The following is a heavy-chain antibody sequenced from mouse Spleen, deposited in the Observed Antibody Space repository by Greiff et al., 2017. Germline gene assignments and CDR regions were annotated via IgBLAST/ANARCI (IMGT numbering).Heavy chain of an antibody. J-gene: IGHJ3*01. D-gene: IGHD1-1*01. CDR2: FHPYNDDT. CDR3: ARTHYYGSSYGFAY. CDR1: GYTFTTYP. Sequence: VKLQESGAELVKPGASVKMSCKASGYTFTTYPIEWMKQNHGKSLEWIGNFHPYNDDTKYNEKFKGKATLTVEKSSSTVYLELSRLASDDSAVYYCARTHYYGSSYGFAYWGQGTLVTVSA. V-gene: IGHV1-47*01.